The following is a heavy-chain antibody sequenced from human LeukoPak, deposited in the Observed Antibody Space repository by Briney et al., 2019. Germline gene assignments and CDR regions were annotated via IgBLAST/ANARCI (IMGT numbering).Heavy chain of an antibody. CDR3: ARGGGAAGLIGYYYYYYMDV. CDR1: GFTFSSYA. Sequence: GGSLRLSCAASGFTFSSYAMHWVRQAPGKGLEWVAVISYHGRNKNYADSVKGRFTISRDNSKNTLYVQMDSLRAEDTAVYYCARGGGAAGLIGYYYYYYMDVWGKGTTVTISS. D-gene: IGHD6-13*01. J-gene: IGHJ6*03. CDR2: ISYHGRNK. V-gene: IGHV3-30*04.